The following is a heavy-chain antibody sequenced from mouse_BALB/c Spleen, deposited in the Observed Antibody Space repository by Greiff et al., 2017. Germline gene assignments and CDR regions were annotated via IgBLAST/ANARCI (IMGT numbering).Heavy chain of an antibody. CDR2: ISSGGST. CDR3: AREELMITDY. J-gene: IGHJ2*01. D-gene: IGHD2-4*01. Sequence: EVKVVESGGGLVKPGGSLKLSCAASGFTFSSYAMSWVRQTPEKRLEWVASISSGGSTYYPDSVKGRFTISRDNARNILYLQMSSLRSEDTAMYYCAREELMITDYWGQGTTLTVSS. CDR1: GFTFSSYA. V-gene: IGHV5-6-5*01.